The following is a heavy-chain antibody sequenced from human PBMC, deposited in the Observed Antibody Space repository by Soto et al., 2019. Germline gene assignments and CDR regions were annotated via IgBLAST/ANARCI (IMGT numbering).Heavy chain of an antibody. Sequence: SETLSLTCTVSGGSVSSVSYYWSWIRQPPGKGLEWIGYIYYSGSTYYNPSLKSRVTISVDTSKNQFSLKLSSVTAADTAVYYCARVGRIVVVPAVPGWFDPWGQGTLVTVSS. CDR2: IYYSGST. D-gene: IGHD2-2*01. CDR3: ARVGRIVVVPAVPGWFDP. CDR1: GGSVSSVSYY. V-gene: IGHV4-61*01. J-gene: IGHJ5*02.